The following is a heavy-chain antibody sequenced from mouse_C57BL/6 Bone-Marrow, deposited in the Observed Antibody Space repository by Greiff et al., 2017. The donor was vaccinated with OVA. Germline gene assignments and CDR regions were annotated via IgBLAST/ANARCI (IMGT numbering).Heavy chain of an antibody. CDR2: IYPGSGST. J-gene: IGHJ2*01. V-gene: IGHV1-55*01. D-gene: IGHD1-1*01. CDR1: GYTFTSYW. Sequence: QVQLQQSGAELVKPGASVKMSCKASGYTFTSYWITWVKQRPGQGLEWIGDIYPGSGSTNYNEKFKSKATLTVDTSSSTAYMQLSSLTSEDSAVYYCARWAHYYGSSYFDYWGQGTTLTVSS. CDR3: ARWAHYYGSSYFDY.